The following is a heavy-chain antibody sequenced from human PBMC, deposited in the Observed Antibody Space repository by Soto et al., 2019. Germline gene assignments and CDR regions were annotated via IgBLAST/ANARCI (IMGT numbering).Heavy chain of an antibody. CDR1: GFTFSDYY. V-gene: IGHV3-11*01. D-gene: IGHD3-10*01. CDR2: ISSSGSTI. CDR3: ARGVDLVRGGIIMGLPIRPGGFDP. J-gene: IGHJ5*02. Sequence: QVQLVESGGGLVKPGGSLRLSCAASGFTFSDYYMSWIRQAPGKGLEWVSYISSSGSTIYYADSVKGRFTISRDNAKNSRDLEMNSLRGEDTAVYYCARGVDLVRGGIIMGLPIRPGGFDPWGQGTLVTVSS.